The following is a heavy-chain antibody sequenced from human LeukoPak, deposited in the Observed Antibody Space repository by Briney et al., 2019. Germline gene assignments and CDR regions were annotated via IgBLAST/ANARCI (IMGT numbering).Heavy chain of an antibody. D-gene: IGHD3-10*01. J-gene: IGHJ6*03. Sequence: GGSLRLSCAASGFTFSSYAKSWVRQAPGKGLEWVSAISGSGGSTYYADSVKGRFTISRDNSKNTLYLQMNSLRAEDSAVYYCAKDGDSGSGSYYNYYYYYMDVWGKGTTVTVSS. CDR3: AKDGDSGSGSYYNYYYYYMDV. V-gene: IGHV3-23*01. CDR2: ISGSGGST. CDR1: GFTFSSYA.